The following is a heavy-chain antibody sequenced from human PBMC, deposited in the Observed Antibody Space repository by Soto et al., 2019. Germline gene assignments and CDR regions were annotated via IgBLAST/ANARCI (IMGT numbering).Heavy chain of an antibody. D-gene: IGHD5-18*01. V-gene: IGHV3-30-3*01. J-gene: IGHJ4*02. CDR1: GVTFSSYA. CDR3: ARRDTAMTPGY. Sequence: GGSLRLSCAASGVTFSSYAMHWVRQAPGKGLEWVAVISYDGSNKYYADSVKGRFTISRDNSKNTLYLQMNSLRAEDTAVYYCARRDTAMTPGYWGQGTLVTVSS. CDR2: ISYDGSNK.